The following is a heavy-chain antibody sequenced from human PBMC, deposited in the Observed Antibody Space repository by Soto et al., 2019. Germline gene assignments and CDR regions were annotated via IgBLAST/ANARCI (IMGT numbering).Heavy chain of an antibody. V-gene: IGHV1-2*04. CDR3: AREPTTTGGTMMEASAFDI. CDR1: GYTFTGYY. CDR2: INPNSGGT. Sequence: ASVKVSCKASGYTFTGYYMHWVRQAPGQGLEWMGWINPNSGGTNYAQKFQGWVTMTRDTSISTAYMELSRLRSDDTAVYYCAREPTTTGGTMMEASAFDIWGQGTMVTVSS. D-gene: IGHD3-22*01. J-gene: IGHJ3*02.